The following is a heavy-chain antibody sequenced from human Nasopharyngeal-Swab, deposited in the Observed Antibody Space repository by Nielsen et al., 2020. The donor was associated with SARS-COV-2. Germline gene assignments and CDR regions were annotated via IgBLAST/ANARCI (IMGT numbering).Heavy chain of an antibody. CDR2: ISYDGSNK. J-gene: IGHJ2*01. Sequence: GESLKISCADSGFTFSSYAMHWVRQAPGKGLEWVAVISYDGSNKYYADSVKGRFTISRDNSKNTLYLQMNSLRAEDTAVYYCAREAALDSSGWTYWYFDLRGRGTLVTVSS. V-gene: IGHV3-30*04. CDR3: AREAALDSSGWTYWYFDL. CDR1: GFTFSSYA. D-gene: IGHD6-19*01.